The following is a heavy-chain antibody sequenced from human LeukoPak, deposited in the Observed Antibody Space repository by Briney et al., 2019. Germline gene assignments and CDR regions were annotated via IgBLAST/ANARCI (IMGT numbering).Heavy chain of an antibody. J-gene: IGHJ4*02. V-gene: IGHV3-30*02. D-gene: IGHD1-26*01. CDR1: GFSFNIYG. Sequence: PGGSLRLSCAAAGFSFNIYGMHWVRQAPGKGLEWVAFIQYDGSDKFYADSVKGRFTISRDNSKNTLFLQMNSLRAEDTAVYYCAKTGSSRFDYWGQGTLVTVSS. CDR2: IQYDGSDK. CDR3: AKTGSSRFDY.